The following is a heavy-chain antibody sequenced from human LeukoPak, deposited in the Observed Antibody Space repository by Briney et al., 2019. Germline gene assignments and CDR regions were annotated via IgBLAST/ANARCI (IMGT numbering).Heavy chain of an antibody. V-gene: IGHV3-74*01. J-gene: IGHJ5*02. CDR1: GFTFSSYW. CDR2: INSDGSST. Sequence: PGGSLRLSCAASGFTFSSYWMHWVRQAPGKGLVWVSRINSDGSSTSYADSVKGRFTISRDNAKNTLYLQMNSLRAEDTAVYYCARDAPDCSSTSCYTPYYWFDPWGQGTLVTVSS. CDR3: ARDAPDCSSTSCYTPYYWFDP. D-gene: IGHD2-2*02.